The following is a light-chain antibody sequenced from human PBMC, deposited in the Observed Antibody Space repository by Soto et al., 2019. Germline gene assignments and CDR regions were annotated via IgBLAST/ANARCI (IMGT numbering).Light chain of an antibody. Sequence: QAVVTQEPSLTVSPGRTVTLTCGSSTGAVTSGHYPYWFQQKPGQAPRTLVYNTSDKHSWAPARFSGSLLGGKAALTLSGAQPEDEAEYYCLLSYCGARVFGGGTKLTVL. J-gene: IGLJ3*02. CDR2: NTS. CDR3: LLSYCGARV. CDR1: TGAVTSGHY. V-gene: IGLV7-46*01.